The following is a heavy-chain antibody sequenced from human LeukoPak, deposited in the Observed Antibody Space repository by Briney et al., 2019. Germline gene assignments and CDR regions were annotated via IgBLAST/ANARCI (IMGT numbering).Heavy chain of an antibody. J-gene: IGHJ4*02. Sequence: ASVKVSCKVSGYTLTELSMHWVRQAPGQGLEWMGIINPSGGSTSYAQKFQGRVTMTRDTSTSTVYMELSSLRSEDTAVYYCAREDRTYYYDSSGYGSFDYWGQGTLVTVSS. CDR1: GYTLTELS. CDR2: INPSGGST. CDR3: AREDRTYYYDSSGYGSFDY. D-gene: IGHD3-22*01. V-gene: IGHV1-46*01.